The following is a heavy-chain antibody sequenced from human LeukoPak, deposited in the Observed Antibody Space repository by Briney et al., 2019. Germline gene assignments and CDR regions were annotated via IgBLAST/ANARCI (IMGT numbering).Heavy chain of an antibody. CDR1: GFTFSSYG. V-gene: IGHV3-30*02. Sequence: GGSLRLSCAASGFTFSSYGMHWVRQAPGKWLEWVAFIRYDGSNKYYADSVKGRFTISRDNSKNTLYLQMNSLRAEDTAVYYCAKDQTYYFDYWGQGTLVTVSS. CDR2: IRYDGSNK. CDR3: AKDQTYYFDY. J-gene: IGHJ4*02.